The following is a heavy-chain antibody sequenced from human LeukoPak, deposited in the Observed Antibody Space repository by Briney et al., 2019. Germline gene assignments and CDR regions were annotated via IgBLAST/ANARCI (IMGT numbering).Heavy chain of an antibody. CDR1: GGSISSYY. J-gene: IGHJ4*02. D-gene: IGHD6-13*01. CDR2: IYYSGST. V-gene: IGHV4-59*01. Sequence: SETLSLTCTVSGGSISSYYWSWIRQPPGKGLEWIGYIYYSGSTNYNPSLKSRVTISVDTSKNQFSLKLSSVTAADTAVYYCAREGYSSSWIDYWGQGTLVTVSS. CDR3: AREGYSSSWIDY.